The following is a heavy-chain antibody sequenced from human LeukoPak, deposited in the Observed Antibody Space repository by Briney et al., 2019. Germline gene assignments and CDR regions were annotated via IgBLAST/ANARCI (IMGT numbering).Heavy chain of an antibody. V-gene: IGHV3-53*01. CDR1: GFTVSSNS. Sequence: GGSLRLSCTVSGFTVSSNSMSWVRQAPGKGLEWVSFIYSDNTHYSDSVKGRFTISRDNSKNTLYLQMNSLRAEDTAVYYCARDRGYTYGWYVDVWGKGTTVTVSS. J-gene: IGHJ6*03. D-gene: IGHD5-18*01. CDR3: ARDRGYTYGWYVDV. CDR2: IYSDNT.